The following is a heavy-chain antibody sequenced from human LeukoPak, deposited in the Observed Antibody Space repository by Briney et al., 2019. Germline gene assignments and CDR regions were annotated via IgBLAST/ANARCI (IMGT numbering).Heavy chain of an antibody. CDR3: ARDMDGDYEQDY. J-gene: IGHJ4*02. D-gene: IGHD4-17*01. V-gene: IGHV4-4*07. CDR2: IYTSGST. CDR1: GGSISSYY. Sequence: SETLSLTCTVSGGSISSYYWSWLRQPAGKGLEWLGRIYTSGSTNYNPSLKSRVTMSVDTSKNQFSLKLSSVTAADTAVYYCARDMDGDYEQDYWGQGTLVTVSS.